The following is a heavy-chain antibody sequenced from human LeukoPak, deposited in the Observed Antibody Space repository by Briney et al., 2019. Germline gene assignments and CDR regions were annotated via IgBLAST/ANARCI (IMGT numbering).Heavy chain of an antibody. CDR3: ARGSGYYDSSGYYYYYFDY. Sequence: TGGSLRLSCAASGFTFSSYGMHWVRQAPGKGLEWVAVISYDGSNKYYADSVKGRFTISRDNSKNTLYLQMNSLRAEDTAVYYCARGSGYYDSSGYYYYYFDYWGQGTLVTVSS. D-gene: IGHD3-22*01. CDR1: GFTFSSYG. J-gene: IGHJ4*02. CDR2: ISYDGSNK. V-gene: IGHV3-30*03.